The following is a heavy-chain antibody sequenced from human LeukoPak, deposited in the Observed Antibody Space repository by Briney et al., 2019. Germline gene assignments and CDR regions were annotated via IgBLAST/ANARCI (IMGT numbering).Heavy chain of an antibody. CDR1: GYSFTSYW. CDR2: IYPGDSDT. J-gene: IGHJ4*02. V-gene: IGHV5-51*03. Sequence: KPGESLKISCKGSGYSFTSYWIGWVRQMPGKGLEWMGIIYPGDSDTRYSPSFQGQVTISADKSISTAYLQWSSLKASDTAMYYCAGPTYYYDSSGPPEWYFDYWGQGTLVTVSS. CDR3: AGPTYYYDSSGPPEWYFDY. D-gene: IGHD3-22*01.